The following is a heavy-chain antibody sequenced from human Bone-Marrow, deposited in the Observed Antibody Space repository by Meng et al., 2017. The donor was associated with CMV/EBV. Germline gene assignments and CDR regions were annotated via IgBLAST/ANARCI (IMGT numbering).Heavy chain of an antibody. CDR1: GFTFSSYG. V-gene: IGHV3-33*06. CDR3: AKGIRARGPWFGELSGYYYYYGMDV. Sequence: GESLKISCAASGFTFSSYGMHWVRQAPGKGLEWVAVIWYDGSNKYYADSVKGRFTISRDNSKNTLYLQMNSLRAGDTAVYYCAKGIRARGPWFGELSGYYYYYGMDVWGQGTTVTVSS. J-gene: IGHJ6*02. D-gene: IGHD3-10*01. CDR2: IWYDGSNK.